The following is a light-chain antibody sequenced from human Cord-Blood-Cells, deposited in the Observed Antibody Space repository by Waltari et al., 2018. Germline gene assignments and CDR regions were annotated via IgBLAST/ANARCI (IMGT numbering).Light chain of an antibody. Sequence: DIVMTQSPDSLAVPLGARAPIHCKSRQSFLYSSNNKNYLAWYQQKPGQPPKLLIYWASTRESGVPDRFSGSGSGTDFTLTISSLQAEDVAVYYCQQYYSTPRTFGQGTKVEIK. CDR1: QSFLYSSNNKNY. V-gene: IGKV4-1*01. CDR2: WAS. CDR3: QQYYSTPRT. J-gene: IGKJ1*01.